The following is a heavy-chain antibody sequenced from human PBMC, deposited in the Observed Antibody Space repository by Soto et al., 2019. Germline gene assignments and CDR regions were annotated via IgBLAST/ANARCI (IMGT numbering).Heavy chain of an antibody. J-gene: IGHJ4*02. CDR2: IYYNGNT. CDR1: GVSISNNY. V-gene: IGHV4-59*01. Sequence: QVQLQESGPGLVKPSETLSLTCTVSGVSISNNYWSWIRQPPGKGLEWIGYIYYNGNTNYNPSLKSRVTMSVDTSRNQISQKLTTVTAADTAVYYCTRANWYSEYWGQGTLVTVSS. CDR3: TRANWYSEY. D-gene: IGHD7-27*01.